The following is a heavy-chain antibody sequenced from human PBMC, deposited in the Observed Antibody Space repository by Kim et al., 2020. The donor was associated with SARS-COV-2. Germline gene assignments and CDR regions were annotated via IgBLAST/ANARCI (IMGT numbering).Heavy chain of an antibody. V-gene: IGHV1-69*04. D-gene: IGHD3-10*01. J-gene: IGHJ6*01. CDR3: ASPVYGSGSYYNRDYYYGM. Sequence: SVKVSCKASGGTFSSYAISWVRQAPGQGLEWMGRITPILGIANYARKFQGRVTITADKSTSTAYMELSSLRSEDTAVYYCASPVYGSGSYYNRDYYYGM. CDR1: GGTFSSYA. CDR2: ITPILGIA.